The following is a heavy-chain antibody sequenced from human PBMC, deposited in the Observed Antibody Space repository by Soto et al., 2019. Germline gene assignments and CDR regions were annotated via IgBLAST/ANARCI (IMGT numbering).Heavy chain of an antibody. CDR2: ISAYNGNT. J-gene: IGHJ4*02. CDR3: ARDWAQGSSGWYYDY. D-gene: IGHD6-19*01. V-gene: IGHV1-18*01. CDR1: GYTFTSYG. Sequence: QVQLVQSGAEVKKPGASVKVSCKASGYTFTSYGISWVRQAPGQGLEWMGWISAYNGNTNYAQKLQGRVTITTDTSTRTAYMELRSLRSDDTAVYYCARDWAQGSSGWYYDYWGQGTLVTVSS.